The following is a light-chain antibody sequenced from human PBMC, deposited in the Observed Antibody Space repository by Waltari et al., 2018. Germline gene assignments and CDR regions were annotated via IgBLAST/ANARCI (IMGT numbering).Light chain of an antibody. CDR3: CSYAGSTSSVL. V-gene: IGLV2-23*02. CDR2: EVN. J-gene: IGLJ2*01. Sequence: QSALTQPASVSGSPGQSITISCTGTSSDVGTYNLVSWYQHHPGNAPRVMIYEVNKRPSGVSNRFSGSKSGNTASLTISGLQAEDEADYYCCSYAGSTSSVLFGGGTKLTVL. CDR1: SSDVGTYNL.